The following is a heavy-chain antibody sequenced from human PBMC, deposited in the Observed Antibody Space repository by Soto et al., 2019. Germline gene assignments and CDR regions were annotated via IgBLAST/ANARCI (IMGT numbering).Heavy chain of an antibody. CDR3: ARGGGMTTVTTSFDY. V-gene: IGHV4-59*01. D-gene: IGHD4-17*01. Sequence: QVQLQESGPGLVKPSETLSLTCTVSGGSISSYYWSWIRKPPGKGLEWIGYIYYSGSTNYNPSLKSRVTISVDTSKNQCSRKLSSVTAADTAVYYGARGGGMTTVTTSFDYWGQGTLVTVSS. CDR1: GGSISSYY. J-gene: IGHJ4*02. CDR2: IYYSGST.